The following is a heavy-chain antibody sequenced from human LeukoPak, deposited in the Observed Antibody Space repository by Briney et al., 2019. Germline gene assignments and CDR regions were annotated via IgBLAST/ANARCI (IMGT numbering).Heavy chain of an antibody. Sequence: SETLSLTCTVSGGSISNDKYFWSWIRQPAGKGLEWIGRGYSSGASNYNPSLESRATISLDTSKNQFFLKLSSVTAADTAVYYCARYGSGSPDYWGQGTLVTVSS. D-gene: IGHD3-10*01. CDR1: GGSISNDKYF. J-gene: IGHJ4*02. V-gene: IGHV4-61*02. CDR3: ARYGSGSPDY. CDR2: GYSSGAS.